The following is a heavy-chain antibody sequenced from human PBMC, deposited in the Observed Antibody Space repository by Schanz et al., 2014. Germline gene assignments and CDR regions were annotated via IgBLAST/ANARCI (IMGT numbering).Heavy chain of an antibody. V-gene: IGHV3-20*04. CDR3: AKGHGDYVSTVA. CDR1: GFIFDDYG. D-gene: IGHD4-17*01. Sequence: EVQLLESGGGVVRPGGSLRLSCAASGFIFDDYGMSWVRQVPGKGLEWVSGINWNGGDTSYADSVKGRFTISRDNSKNTLYLQMNSLRAEDTAVYYCAKGHGDYVSTVAWGQGTLVTVSS. CDR2: INWNGGDT. J-gene: IGHJ5*02.